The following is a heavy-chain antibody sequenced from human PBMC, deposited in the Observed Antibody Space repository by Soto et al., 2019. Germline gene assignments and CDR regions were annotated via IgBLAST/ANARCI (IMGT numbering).Heavy chain of an antibody. CDR1: GYTFTSDG. CDR2: ISAYNGNT. Sequence: ASVKVSCKASGYTFTSDGISWVRQAPGQGLEWMGWISAYNGNTNYAQKLQGRVTMTTDTSTSTAYMELRSLRSDDTAVYYCERDSSSYYYDSSGWWGQGTLVTVSS. CDR3: ERDSSSYYYDSSGW. J-gene: IGHJ4*02. V-gene: IGHV1-18*01. D-gene: IGHD3-22*01.